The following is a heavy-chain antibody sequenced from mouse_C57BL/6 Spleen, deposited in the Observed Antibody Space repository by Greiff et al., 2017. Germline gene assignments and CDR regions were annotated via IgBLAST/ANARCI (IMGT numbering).Heavy chain of an antibody. J-gene: IGHJ1*03. CDR2: ISSGSSTI. CDR1: GFTFSDYG. D-gene: IGHD1-1*01. V-gene: IGHV5-17*01. CDR3: ARRAYYYGSSYSWYFDV. Sequence: DVQLQESGGGLVKPGGSLKLSCAASGFTFSDYGMHWVRQAPEKGLEWVAYISSGSSTIYYADTVKGRFTISRDNAKNTLFLQMTSLRSEDTAMYYCARRAYYYGSSYSWYFDVWGTGTTVTVSS.